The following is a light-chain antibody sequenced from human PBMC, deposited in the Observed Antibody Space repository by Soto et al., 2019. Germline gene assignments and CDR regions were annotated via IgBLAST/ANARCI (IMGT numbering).Light chain of an antibody. CDR3: GSWDSSLFVGV. CDR1: HSDIGSNY. Sequence: QSVLTQPPSVSAAPGQKVTISCSGRHSDIGSNYVSWYQQVPGTAPKLLIYENNRRPAGVPDRFSGSKSGTSATLGITGLQTGDEADYYCGSWDSSLFVGVFGGGTKLTV. J-gene: IGLJ2*01. V-gene: IGLV1-51*01. CDR2: ENN.